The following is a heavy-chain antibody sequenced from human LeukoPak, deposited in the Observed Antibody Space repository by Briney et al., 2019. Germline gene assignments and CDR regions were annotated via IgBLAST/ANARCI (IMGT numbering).Heavy chain of an antibody. CDR2: INGDETSR. CDR3: ARDRAEHNWTYHTLFDY. D-gene: IGHD1-7*01. J-gene: IGHJ4*02. Sequence: GGPLRLSCTASGFTSRDYWMHWIRQTPREGLGWVSRINGDETSRAYADSVEGRFTISRDNAKNTLYLQIDSLRAEDSAIYYCARDRAEHNWTYHTLFDYWGQGTPVTVSS. CDR1: GFTSRDYW. V-gene: IGHV3-74*01.